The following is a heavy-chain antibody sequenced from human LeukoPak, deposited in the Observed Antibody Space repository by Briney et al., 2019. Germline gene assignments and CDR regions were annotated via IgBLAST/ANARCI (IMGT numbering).Heavy chain of an antibody. V-gene: IGHV4-59*01. CDR2: IYYSGST. Sequence: SETLSLTCTVSGGSIXSYYWSWIRQPPGKGLEWIGYIYYSGSTNYNPSLKSRVTISVDTSKNQFSLKLSSVTAADTAVYYCARSTRASAIDYWGQGTLVTVSS. CDR1: GGSIXSYY. D-gene: IGHD3-10*01. CDR3: ARSTRASAIDY. J-gene: IGHJ4*02.